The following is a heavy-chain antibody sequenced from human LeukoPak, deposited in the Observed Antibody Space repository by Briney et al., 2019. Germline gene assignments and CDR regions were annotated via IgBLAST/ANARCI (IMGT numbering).Heavy chain of an antibody. CDR1: GFTFSDYY. J-gene: IGHJ4*02. CDR3: ARDEELYYGSGSYSDY. CDR2: ISSSGSTI. D-gene: IGHD3-10*01. Sequence: PGGSLRLSCAASGFTFSDYYMSWLRQAPGKGLEWVSYISSSGSTIYYADSVKGRFTISRDNAKNSLYLQMNSLRAEDTAVYYCARDEELYYGSGSYSDYWGQGTLVTVSS. V-gene: IGHV3-11*01.